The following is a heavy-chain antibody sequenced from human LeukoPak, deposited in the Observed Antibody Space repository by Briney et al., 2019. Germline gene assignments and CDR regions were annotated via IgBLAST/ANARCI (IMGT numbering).Heavy chain of an antibody. V-gene: IGHV3-48*04. D-gene: IGHD3-9*01. CDR1: GFTFSTFA. Sequence: GGSLRLSCAASGFTFSTFAMHWVRQAPGKGLEWVSYITSSSRTIYYADSVKGRFTISRDNAKNSLYLQMNSLRAEDTAVYYCARVGLRYFDWLRARYFDYWGQGTLVTVSS. CDR3: ARVGLRYFDWLRARYFDY. J-gene: IGHJ4*02. CDR2: ITSSSRTI.